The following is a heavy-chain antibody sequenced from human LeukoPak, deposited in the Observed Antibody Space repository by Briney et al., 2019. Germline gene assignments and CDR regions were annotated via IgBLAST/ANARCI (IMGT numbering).Heavy chain of an antibody. Sequence: GGSLRLSCAASGFTFSSYAMSWVHPAPGKGLEWVSAISGSGGSTYYADSVKGRFTISRDNSKNTLYLQMNSLRAEDTAVYYCARKYGYSYGFRLDYWGQGTLVTVSS. CDR1: GFTFSSYA. J-gene: IGHJ4*02. V-gene: IGHV3-23*01. CDR3: ARKYGYSYGFRLDY. CDR2: ISGSGGST. D-gene: IGHD5-18*01.